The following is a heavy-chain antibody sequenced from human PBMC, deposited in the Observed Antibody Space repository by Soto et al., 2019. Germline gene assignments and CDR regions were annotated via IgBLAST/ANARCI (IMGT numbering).Heavy chain of an antibody. D-gene: IGHD3-10*01. V-gene: IGHV4-59*01. CDR1: GSSISSYY. J-gene: IGHJ5*02. CDR2: INYSGST. CDR3: ALGGEWPNWFDP. Sequence: PSETLSLTCTVSGSSISSYYWSWIRQPPGNGLDWIGYINYSGSTNYNPSLKSRVTISVDTSKNQFSLKLSSVTAEDTAVYYCALGGEWPNWFDPWGQGTLVTVSS.